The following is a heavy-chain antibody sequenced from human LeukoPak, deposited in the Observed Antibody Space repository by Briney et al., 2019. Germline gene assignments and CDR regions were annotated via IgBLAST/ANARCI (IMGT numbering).Heavy chain of an antibody. Sequence: GGSLRLSCAASGFTFSSYAMSWVRQVPGKGLEWVSAISGSGGSTYYADSVKGRFTISRDNSKNTLYLQMNSLRAEDTAVYYCAKDPVDAIAAAGLFDYWGQGTLVTVSS. J-gene: IGHJ4*02. CDR3: AKDPVDAIAAAGLFDY. CDR1: GFTFSSYA. D-gene: IGHD6-13*01. CDR2: ISGSGGST. V-gene: IGHV3-23*01.